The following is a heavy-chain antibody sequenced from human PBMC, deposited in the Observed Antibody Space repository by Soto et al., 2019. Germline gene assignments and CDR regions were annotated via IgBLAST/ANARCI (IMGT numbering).Heavy chain of an antibody. CDR2: IIPIFGTE. D-gene: IGHD2-2*01. V-gene: IGHV1-69*05. J-gene: IGHJ5*02. CDR1: GGTFSSYA. Sequence: QVQLVQSGAEVKKPGSSGKVSCKASGGTFSSYAISWVRQSPGQGLEWMGGIIPIFGTENYAQKFQGRVTIATDEATSTAYMELSSLRSEDTAVYYCERGNVLVPAQNWFDTGGEGTLVTVSS. CDR3: ERGNVLVPAQNWFDT.